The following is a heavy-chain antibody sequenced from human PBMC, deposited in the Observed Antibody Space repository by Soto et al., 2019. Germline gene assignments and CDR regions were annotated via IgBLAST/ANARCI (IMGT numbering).Heavy chain of an antibody. CDR2: ISWNSGSI. CDR1: GLTFDDYA. J-gene: IGHJ4*02. V-gene: IGHV3-9*01. D-gene: IGHD3-9*01. CDR3: AKDSDYDILTGPIQW. Sequence: GASLRVSCAASGLTFDDYAMHWVRQAPGKGLEWVSGISWNSGSIGYAESVKGRFTISRENAKNSLYLQMNSLRAEDTALYYCAKDSDYDILTGPIQWWRQGTLVTVSS.